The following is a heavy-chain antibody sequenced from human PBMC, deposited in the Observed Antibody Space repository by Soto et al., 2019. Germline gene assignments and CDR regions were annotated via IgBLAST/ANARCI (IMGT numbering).Heavy chain of an antibody. CDR3: ARVRYHDTSGYYDVDY. J-gene: IGHJ4*02. V-gene: IGHV1-18*01. CDR1: GYIFTNYG. Sequence: QVPLVQSAAEVKKPGASVKVSCKTSGYIFTNYGISWVRQAPGQGLEWMGWISAYDGLTNHSQKFQGRVTMTTDTSTSTAYMELRSLSSDDAAVYYCARVRYHDTSGYYDVDYWGQGTLVTVSS. D-gene: IGHD3-22*01. CDR2: ISAYDGLT.